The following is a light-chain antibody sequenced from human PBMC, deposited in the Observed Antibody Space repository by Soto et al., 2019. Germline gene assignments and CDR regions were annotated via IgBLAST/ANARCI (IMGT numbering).Light chain of an antibody. Sequence: SVLTQPPSASGTPGQRATISCSGSSSNIGSNTVNWYQQLPSTAPKLLIASNKQRPSGVPDRFSGSKSGTSASLAISGLQSEDEADLYCAAWDDSLNVPVYVFGTGTKVTVL. J-gene: IGLJ1*01. CDR3: AAWDDSLNVPVYV. CDR2: SNK. CDR1: SSNIGSNT. V-gene: IGLV1-44*01.